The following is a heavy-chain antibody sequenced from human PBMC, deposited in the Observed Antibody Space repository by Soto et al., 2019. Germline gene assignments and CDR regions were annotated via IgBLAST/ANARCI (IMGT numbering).Heavy chain of an antibody. CDR2: INSDGSST. Sequence: EVQLVESGGGLVQPGGSLRLSCTASGFTFSSYWMHWVRQAPGKGLVWVSRINSDGSSTSYADSVKGRFTISRDNAKNTLYLQMNSLRAEDTAVYYCARDTDYGDYCYFDYWGQGTLVTVSS. D-gene: IGHD4-17*01. V-gene: IGHV3-74*01. J-gene: IGHJ4*02. CDR3: ARDTDYGDYCYFDY. CDR1: GFTFSSYW.